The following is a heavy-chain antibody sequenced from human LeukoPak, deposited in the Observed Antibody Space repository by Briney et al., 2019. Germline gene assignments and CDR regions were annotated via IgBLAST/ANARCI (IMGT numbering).Heavy chain of an antibody. CDR2: ISSSGSTI. Sequence: GGSLRLSCAASGFTFNEMNWVRQAPGKGLEWVSYISSSGSTIYYADSMKGRFTISRDNAKNSLYLQMNSLRAEDTAVYYCAVSTSLYNWFDPWGQGTLVTVSS. D-gene: IGHD2-2*01. J-gene: IGHJ5*02. V-gene: IGHV3-48*03. CDR1: GFTFNE. CDR3: AVSTSLYNWFDP.